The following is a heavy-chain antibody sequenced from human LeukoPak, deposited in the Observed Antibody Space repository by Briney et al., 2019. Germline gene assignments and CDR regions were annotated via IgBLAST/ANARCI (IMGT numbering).Heavy chain of an antibody. CDR3: ARLEGPAGVSFDP. CDR1: GLTSRISW. V-gene: IGHV3-7*01. CDR2: ISPGGSKI. Sequence: PGGSLRLSCADSGLTSRISWMTWVRQAPGRGLEWVANISPGGSKIYYVDSVKGRFTISRDNAKNSLYLQMTSLRAEDTAVYYCARLEGPAGVSFDPWGQGTLVTVSS. J-gene: IGHJ5*02.